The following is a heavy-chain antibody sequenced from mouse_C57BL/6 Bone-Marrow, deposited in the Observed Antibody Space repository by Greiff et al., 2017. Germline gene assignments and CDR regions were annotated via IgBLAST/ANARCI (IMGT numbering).Heavy chain of an antibody. CDR2: IYPRSGNT. Sequence: QVQLKQSGAELARPGASVKLSCKASGYTFTSYGISWVKQRTGQGLEWIGEIYPRSGNTYYNEKFKGKATLTADKSSSTAYMELRSLASDDSAVYFCAMSEDGYYSYYAMDYWGQGTSVTVSS. J-gene: IGHJ4*01. V-gene: IGHV1-81*01. CDR3: AMSEDGYYSYYAMDY. CDR1: GYTFTSYG. D-gene: IGHD2-3*01.